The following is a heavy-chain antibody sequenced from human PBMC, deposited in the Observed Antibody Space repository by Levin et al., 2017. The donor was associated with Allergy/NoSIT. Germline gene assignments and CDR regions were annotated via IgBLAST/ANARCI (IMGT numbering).Heavy chain of an antibody. V-gene: IGHV4-30-2*01. CDR1: GGSISSGAYS. CDR2: IYHSGNT. D-gene: IGHD2-15*01. Sequence: SQTLSLTCAVSGGSISSGAYSWSWIRQPPGKGLEWIGYIYHSGNTFYNPSLRSRVSLSVDTSKNQFSLRLNSVAAADTAVYFCARGAPWKLGYYFDYWGQGSLVTVSS. J-gene: IGHJ4*02. CDR3: ARGAPWKLGYYFDY.